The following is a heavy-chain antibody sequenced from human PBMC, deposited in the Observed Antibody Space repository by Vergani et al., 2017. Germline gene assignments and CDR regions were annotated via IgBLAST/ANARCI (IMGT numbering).Heavy chain of an antibody. CDR2: ISGSGGST. CDR3: AKVSSGWRGYFDY. J-gene: IGHJ4*02. D-gene: IGHD6-19*01. CDR1: GFTFSSYA. V-gene: IGHV3-23*01. Sequence: EVQLLESGGGLVQPGGSLRLSCAASGFTFSSYAMSWVRQAPGKGLEWVSAISGSGGSTYYAASVKGRFTCSRDNSKNTLSLQLKILRAEDTAVYYGAKVSSGWRGYFDYWGQGTLVTVSS.